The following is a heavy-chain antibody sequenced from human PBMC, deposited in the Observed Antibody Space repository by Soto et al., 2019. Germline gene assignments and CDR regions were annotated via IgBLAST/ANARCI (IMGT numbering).Heavy chain of an antibody. CDR3: AKKRSTSWNGATDY. CDR1: GFTFSNYA. CDR2: VSGSGGNT. J-gene: IGHJ4*02. Sequence: EVLLLESGGGLVQPGGSLRLSCAASGFTFSNYAMNWVRQAPGKGLGWVSGVSGSGGNTYYADSVKGRFTISRDNSKNTLYLEMNSLRAEDTAVYYCAKKRSTSWNGATDYWGQGTLVTVSS. V-gene: IGHV3-23*01. D-gene: IGHD2-2*01.